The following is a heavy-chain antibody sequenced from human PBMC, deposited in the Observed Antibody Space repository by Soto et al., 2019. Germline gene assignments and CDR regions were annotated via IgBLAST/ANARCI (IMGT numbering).Heavy chain of an antibody. CDR1: GGSVSSGSYY. D-gene: IGHD6-13*01. CDR2: IYYSGST. V-gene: IGHV4-61*01. CDR3: ARGVAAAGGAFDI. J-gene: IGHJ3*02. Sequence: SETLSLTCTVSGGSVSSGSYYWSWIRQPPGKGLEWIGYIYYSGSTNYNPSLKSRVTISVDTSKNQFSLKLSSVTAADTAVYYCARGVAAAGGAFDIWGQGTMVTV.